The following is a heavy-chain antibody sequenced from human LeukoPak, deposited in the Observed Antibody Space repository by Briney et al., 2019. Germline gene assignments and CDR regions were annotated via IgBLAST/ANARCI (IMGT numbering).Heavy chain of an antibody. CDR1: GYTFTSYY. CDR2: INPSGGST. CDR3: ARARGEEMATIYLDY. J-gene: IGHJ4*02. V-gene: IGHV1-46*01. Sequence: ASVKVSCKASGYTFTSYYMHWVRQAPAQGLEWMGIINPSGGSTSYAQKFQGRVTMTRDTSTSTVYMELSSLRSEDTAVYYCARARGEEMATIYLDYWGQGTLVTVSS. D-gene: IGHD5-24*01.